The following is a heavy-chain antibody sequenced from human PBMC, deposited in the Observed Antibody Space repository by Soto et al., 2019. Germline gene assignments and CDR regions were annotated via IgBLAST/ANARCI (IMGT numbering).Heavy chain of an antibody. CDR2: INHSGST. CDR1: GGSFSGYY. Sequence: PSETLSLTCAVYGGSFSGYYWIWIRQPPGKGLEWIGEINHSGSTNYNPSLKSRVTISVDTSKNQFSLKLSSVTAADTAVYYCARGKPINYYGSGSFYYWGQGTLVTVSS. V-gene: IGHV4-34*01. J-gene: IGHJ4*02. CDR3: ARGKPINYYGSGSFYY. D-gene: IGHD3-10*01.